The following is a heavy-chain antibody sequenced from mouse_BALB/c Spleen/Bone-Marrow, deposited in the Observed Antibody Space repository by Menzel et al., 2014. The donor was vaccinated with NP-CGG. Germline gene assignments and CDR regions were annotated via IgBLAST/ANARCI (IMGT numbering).Heavy chain of an antibody. CDR1: GYNFISYW. D-gene: IGHD2-4*01. V-gene: IGHV1-7*01. J-gene: IGHJ4*01. CDR3: ARNYDYDGGYYAMDY. Sequence: QVQLQQSGAELAKPGASVKMSCKASGYNFISYWMHWVKQRPGQGLEWIGYINPSTGYTEYNQKFKDKATLTADKSSSKAYMQLGSLTSEDSAVYYCARNYDYDGGYYAMDYWGQGTSVTVSS. CDR2: INPSTGYT.